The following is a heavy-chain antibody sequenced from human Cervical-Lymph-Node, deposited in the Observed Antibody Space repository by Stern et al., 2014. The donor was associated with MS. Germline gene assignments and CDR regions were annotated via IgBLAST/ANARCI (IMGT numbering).Heavy chain of an antibody. CDR2: IWYDGSNE. V-gene: IGHV3-33*01. Sequence: VQLVESGGGVVQPGRSLRLSCAASGFTFSSYGMHWVRQAPGKGLEWVAVIWYDGSNEYCADSVKGRFTISRDNSKNTLYLQMNSLRAEDTAVYYCAREGGNTAEYFQHWGQGTLVTVSS. J-gene: IGHJ1*01. D-gene: IGHD4-23*01. CDR3: AREGGNTAEYFQH. CDR1: GFTFSSYG.